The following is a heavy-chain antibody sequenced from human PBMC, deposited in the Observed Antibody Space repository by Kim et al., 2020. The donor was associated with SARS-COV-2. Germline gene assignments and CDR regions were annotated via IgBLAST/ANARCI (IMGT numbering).Heavy chain of an antibody. D-gene: IGHD2-21*01. CDR2: IDGSDGTT. CDR3: PKGGWGWIWDY. CDR1: GFTFFGHA. V-gene: IGHV3-23*01. Sequence: GGSLRLSCTTSGFTFFGHAMSWVRQAPGKGLEWVSGIDGSDGTTYYVDSVKGRFSISRDDSRNTLYLQMSALRADDTATYYCPKGGWGWIWDYWGQGTLV. J-gene: IGHJ4*02.